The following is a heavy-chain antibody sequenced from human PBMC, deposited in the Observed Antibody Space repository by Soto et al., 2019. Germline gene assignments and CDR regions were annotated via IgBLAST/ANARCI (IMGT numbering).Heavy chain of an antibody. CDR3: ANLPLYGSGFDC. J-gene: IGHJ4*02. CDR2: ISWNGDAT. CDR1: GFTFDDYA. Sequence: EVQLVESGGASVQPGGSLRLSCTASGFTFDDYAIHWVRQAPGKSLEWISGISWNGDATGYADSVKGRFTISRDNAKNSLYLQMNSLRTLDTAMYFCANLPLYGSGFDCWGQGTLVTVAS. D-gene: IGHD3-10*01. V-gene: IGHV3-9*01.